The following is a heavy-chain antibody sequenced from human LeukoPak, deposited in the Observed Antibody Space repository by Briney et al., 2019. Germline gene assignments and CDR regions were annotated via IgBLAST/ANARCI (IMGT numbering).Heavy chain of an antibody. V-gene: IGHV4-59*08. CDR3: ARTDQLSCVDP. CDR1: SGSISIAY. Sequence: SETLSLTCTVSSGSISIAYWSWVRQPPGKGLEWIGYVYYSGTTNYNPSLKSRVTISVDTSKNQFALKLNSVTSADTAVYYCARTDQLSCVDPWGQGTLVTVSS. D-gene: IGHD5-24*01. J-gene: IGHJ5*02. CDR2: VYYSGTT.